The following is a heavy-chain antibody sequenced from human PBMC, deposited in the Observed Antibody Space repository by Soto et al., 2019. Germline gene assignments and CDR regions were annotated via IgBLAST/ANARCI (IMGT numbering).Heavy chain of an antibody. CDR1: GFTFSSYS. CDR2: LSSSTSYI. CDR3: ARGNDYSNACGHYYYGMDV. J-gene: IGHJ6*01. Sequence: GGSLRLSCAGSGFTFSSYSRNWVRQAPWKGLQWVSSLSSSTSYIYYADSVKGRFTISRDNAKNSLYLQMNSLRADYTAVYYGARGNDYSNACGHYYYGMDVWGRGNTLPVSS. V-gene: IGHV3-21*01. D-gene: IGHD4-4*01.